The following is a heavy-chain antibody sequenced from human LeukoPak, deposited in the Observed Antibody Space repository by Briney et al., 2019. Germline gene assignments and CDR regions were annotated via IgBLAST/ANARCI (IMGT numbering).Heavy chain of an antibody. D-gene: IGHD3-22*01. CDR2: ISSNGGST. J-gene: IGHJ4*02. V-gene: IGHV3-64*01. CDR3: ARSYDSSGLFDY. CDR1: GFTFSSYA. Sequence: GGSLRLSCAASGFTFSSYAMHWVRQAPGKGLEYVSAISSNGGSTYYANSVKGRFTISRDNSKNTLYLQMGSLRAEDMAVYYCARSYDSSGLFDYWGQGTLVTVSS.